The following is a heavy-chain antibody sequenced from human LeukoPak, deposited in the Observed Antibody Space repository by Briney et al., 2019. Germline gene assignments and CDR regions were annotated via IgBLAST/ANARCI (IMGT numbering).Heavy chain of an antibody. Sequence: GGSLRLSCAASGFTFSSYWMSWVRQAPGKGLEWVANIKQDGSEKYYVDSVKGRFTISRGNAKNSLYLQMDSLRAEDTAVYYCASKQKLTYYYDSSGDYYFDYWGQGTLVTVSS. CDR2: IKQDGSEK. CDR1: GFTFSSYW. V-gene: IGHV3-7*01. CDR3: ASKQKLTYYYDSSGDYYFDY. D-gene: IGHD3-22*01. J-gene: IGHJ4*02.